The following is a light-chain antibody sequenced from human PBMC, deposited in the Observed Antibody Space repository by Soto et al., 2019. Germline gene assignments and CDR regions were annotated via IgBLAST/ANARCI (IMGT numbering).Light chain of an antibody. CDR3: QQYGRSPPFT. Sequence: EIVLTQSPGTLSLSPGERATLSCRASQSVSSTYLAWYQQNPGQAPRLLLYGASSRATGIPDRFSGSGSGTEFTLTISRLEPEDFAVYFCQQYGRSPPFTFGQGTKVEIK. CDR2: GAS. CDR1: QSVSSTY. J-gene: IGKJ2*01. V-gene: IGKV3-20*01.